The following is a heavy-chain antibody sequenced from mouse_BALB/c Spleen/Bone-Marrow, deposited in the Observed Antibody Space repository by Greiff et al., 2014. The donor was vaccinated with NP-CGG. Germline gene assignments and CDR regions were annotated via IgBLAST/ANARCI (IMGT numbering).Heavy chain of an antibody. CDR1: GYSITSGYC. J-gene: IGHJ2*01. V-gene: IGHV3-1*02. Sequence: VQLKESGPDLGKPSQSLSLTCTVTGYSITSGYCWHWVRQFPGNKMERMGYIHYSGTTNYNPSLKSRISITRDTSKNQFFLQLNSVTTEDTATYYCARRNGNYYFDYWGQGTTLTVSS. CDR3: ARRNGNYYFDY. CDR2: IHYSGTT. D-gene: IGHD2-1*01.